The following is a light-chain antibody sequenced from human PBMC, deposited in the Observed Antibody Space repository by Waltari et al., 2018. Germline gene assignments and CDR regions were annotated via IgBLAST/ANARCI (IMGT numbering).Light chain of an antibody. Sequence: EIVLTQSPGTLSLSPGERATLSCRASHSVSSSKLAWYQQKRGQAPRLLIYGAGTRAAGIPDRFSGRGSGTDFTLTISRLEPEDFAVYFCQQYGSSPRTFGQGTEVEIK. V-gene: IGKV3-20*01. CDR3: QQYGSSPRT. J-gene: IGKJ1*01. CDR2: GAG. CDR1: HSVSSSK.